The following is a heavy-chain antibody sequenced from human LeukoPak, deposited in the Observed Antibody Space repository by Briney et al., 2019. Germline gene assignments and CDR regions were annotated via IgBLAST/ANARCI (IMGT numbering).Heavy chain of an antibody. CDR2: ISYDGSYK. D-gene: IGHD6-13*01. CDR3: AKDPGYSSSWGAYDI. Sequence: GGSLRLSCAASGFTFSKYGMHWVRQTPGKGLEWVALISYDGSYKYYAYSVKGRFTISRDKSKDTLYLQINSLRAEDTAVYYCAKDPGYSSSWGAYDIWGQGTMVTVSS. J-gene: IGHJ3*02. CDR1: GFTFSKYG. V-gene: IGHV3-30*18.